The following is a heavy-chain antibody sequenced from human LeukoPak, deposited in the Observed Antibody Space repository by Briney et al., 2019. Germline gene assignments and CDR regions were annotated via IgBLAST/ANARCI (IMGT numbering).Heavy chain of an antibody. Sequence: SQTLSLTCAISGDSASSNTDAWNWIRQSPSSGLEWLGRTYYRSKWYNDYAVSVKSRITINPDTSKNQFSLQLNSVTPEDTAVYYCARAGGASWYFDYWGQGILVTVSS. V-gene: IGHV6-1*01. CDR3: ARAGGASWYFDY. J-gene: IGHJ4*02. CDR1: GDSASSNTDA. CDR2: TYYRSKWYN. D-gene: IGHD2-2*01.